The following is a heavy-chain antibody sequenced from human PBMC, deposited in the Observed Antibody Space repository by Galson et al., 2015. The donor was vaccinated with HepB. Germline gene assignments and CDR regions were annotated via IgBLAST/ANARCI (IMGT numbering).Heavy chain of an antibody. CDR1: GFSLNTPGMG. J-gene: IGHJ4*01. CDR2: TFWDDDK. D-gene: IGHD6-6*01. CDR3: AHYTSSSQSYYLDS. V-gene: IGHV2-5*02. Sequence: PALVKPTQTLSLTCSFSGFSLNTPGMGVGWIRQPPGKALEWLALTFWDDDKRYNSSLKTRLTITKDTSRNQVVLTLTNMDPLDTATYYCAHYTSSSQSYYLDSWGHRTLVTVSS.